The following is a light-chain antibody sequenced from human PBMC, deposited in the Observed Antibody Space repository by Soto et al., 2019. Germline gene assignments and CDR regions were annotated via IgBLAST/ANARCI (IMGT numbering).Light chain of an antibody. J-gene: IGLJ3*02. Sequence: SYVLNQPPSVSVAPGKTARFSCGGNDIGSQSVHWYQQKPGQAPVLLIYYDRERPSGIPERFSGSNSGNTATLTISRVEAGDEADYYCQVWDSTSDHRVFGGGTKLTVL. CDR3: QVWDSTSDHRV. CDR2: YDR. CDR1: DIGSQS. V-gene: IGLV3-21*04.